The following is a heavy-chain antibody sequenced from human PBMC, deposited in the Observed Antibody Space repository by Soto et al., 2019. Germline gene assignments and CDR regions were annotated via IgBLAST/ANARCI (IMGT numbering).Heavy chain of an antibody. V-gene: IGHV1-69*02. J-gene: IGHJ4*02. CDR2: VNPILRMS. CDR3: ASSYGSGYRAFDF. Sequence: QVQLVQSGAEVKRPGSSVKVSCKASGDTFTFYSINWVRQAPGLGLEWMGRVNPILRMSNYAQRFQGRVTMTADKSTSTAYMERSSLRSEDTAIYYCASSYGSGYRAFDFWGQGALVTVS. CDR1: GDTFTFYS. D-gene: IGHD3-10*01.